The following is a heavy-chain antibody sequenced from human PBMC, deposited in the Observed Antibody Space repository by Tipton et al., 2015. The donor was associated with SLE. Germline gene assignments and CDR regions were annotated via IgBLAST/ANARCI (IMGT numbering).Heavy chain of an antibody. CDR1: GGSISSGSYY. J-gene: IGHJ4*02. CDR2: IYTSGST. D-gene: IGHD6-6*01. V-gene: IGHV4-61*02. CDR3: ARVKAARYFDY. Sequence: TLSLTCTVSGGSISSGSYYWSWIRQPAGKGLEWIGRIYTSGSTNYNPSLKSRVTIPVDTSKNQFSLKLSSVTAADTAVYYCARVKAARYFDYWGQGTLVTVSS.